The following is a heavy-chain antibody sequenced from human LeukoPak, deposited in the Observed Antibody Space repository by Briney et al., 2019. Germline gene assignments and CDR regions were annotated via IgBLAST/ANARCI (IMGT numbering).Heavy chain of an antibody. CDR3: ARLAGATPFDY. D-gene: IGHD1-26*01. V-gene: IGHV4-38-2*02. Sequence: SETLSLTCTVSGYSISSGSYWGWIRQPPGKGLEWIGGIYHSGSTYYNPSLKSRVTISVDTSKNQFSLKLSSVTAADTAVYYCARLAGATPFDYWGQGTLVTVSS. CDR1: GYSISSGSY. J-gene: IGHJ4*02. CDR2: IYHSGST.